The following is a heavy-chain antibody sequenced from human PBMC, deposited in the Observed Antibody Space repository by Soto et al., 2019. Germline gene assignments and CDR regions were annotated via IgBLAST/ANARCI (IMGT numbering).Heavy chain of an antibody. D-gene: IGHD3-10*01. CDR2: INPSGGST. Sequence: ASVKVSCKASGYTFTSYYMHWVRQAPGQGLEWMGIINPSGGSTSYAQKFQGRVTMTRDTSTSTVYMDLSSLRSEDTAVYYCARGYMFRGVIQYPNYYYGMDVWGQGTTVTVSS. CDR3: ARGYMFRGVIQYPNYYYGMDV. CDR1: GYTFTSYY. J-gene: IGHJ6*02. V-gene: IGHV1-46*01.